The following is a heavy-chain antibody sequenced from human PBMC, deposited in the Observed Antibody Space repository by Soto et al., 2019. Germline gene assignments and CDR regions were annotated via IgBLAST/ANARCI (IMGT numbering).Heavy chain of an antibody. J-gene: IGHJ4*02. CDR3: VKDRSDTWSFDY. CDR1: GFTFSSCA. Sequence: QAQLVESGGGVVQPGRSLRLSCVASGFTFSSCAMHWVRQVPGKGLEWLAVVTHDGTLYPYADSVKGRFSISRDNSRKTLYLQMNGLRPEDTAVYYGVKDRSDTWSFDYWGQGTLVTVSS. D-gene: IGHD2-8*02. CDR2: VTHDGTLY. V-gene: IGHV3-30*18.